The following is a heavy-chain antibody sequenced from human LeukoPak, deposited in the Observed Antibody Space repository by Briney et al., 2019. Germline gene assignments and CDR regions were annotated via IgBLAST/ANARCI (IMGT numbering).Heavy chain of an antibody. CDR3: AKGTGPYGSGSYLSY. CDR1: RFTFSSYW. CDR2: ISGSGGST. V-gene: IGHV3-23*01. D-gene: IGHD3-10*01. J-gene: IGHJ4*02. Sequence: HPGGSLRLSCAASRFTFSSYWMSWVRQAPGKGLEWVSAISGSGGSTYYADSVKGRFTISRDNSKNTLYLQMNSLRAEDAAVYYCAKGTGPYGSGSYLSYWGQGTLVTVSS.